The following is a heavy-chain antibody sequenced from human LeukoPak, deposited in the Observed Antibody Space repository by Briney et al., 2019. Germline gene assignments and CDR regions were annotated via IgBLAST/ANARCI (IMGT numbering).Heavy chain of an antibody. D-gene: IGHD5-12*01. CDR2: ISSSRSYI. Sequence: GGSLRLSCAASGFTFSSYSMTWVRQAPGKGLEWVSSISSSRSYIYYADSVKGRFTISRDNAKNSLYLQMNSLRAEDTAVYYCARAVDIVATMSDYWGQGTLVTVSS. CDR1: GFTFSSYS. J-gene: IGHJ4*02. V-gene: IGHV3-21*01. CDR3: ARAVDIVATMSDY.